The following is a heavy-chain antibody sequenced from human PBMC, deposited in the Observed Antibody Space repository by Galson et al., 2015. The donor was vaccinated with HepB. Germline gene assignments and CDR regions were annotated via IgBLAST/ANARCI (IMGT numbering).Heavy chain of an antibody. CDR2: LFYSGTT. V-gene: IGHV4-39*01. Sequence: TCTVSGDSISSSGYYWAWIRQPPGKGLEWIGSLFYSGTTYYNPSLKSRVNMSVDTSKNQFSLRLSSVTAADTAVYYCASLLVAFFDYWGPGTLVTVSS. D-gene: IGHD5-12*01. J-gene: IGHJ4*02. CDR3: ASLLVAFFDY. CDR1: GDSISSSGYY.